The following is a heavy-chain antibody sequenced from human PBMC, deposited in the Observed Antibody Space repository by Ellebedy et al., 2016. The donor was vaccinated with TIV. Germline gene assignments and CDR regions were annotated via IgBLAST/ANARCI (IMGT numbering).Heavy chain of an antibody. Sequence: MPSETLSLTCSVSGGSISSSSYYWGWIRQAPGKGMEWIGSIYSSGTTYYNPSLKSRVTISIDTAKNQISLKLTSVTPADTAVYYCTGRVALDYWGQGTLVTVSS. CDR1: GGSISSSSYY. D-gene: IGHD1-14*01. CDR2: IYSSGTT. V-gene: IGHV4-39*07. CDR3: TGRVALDY. J-gene: IGHJ4*02.